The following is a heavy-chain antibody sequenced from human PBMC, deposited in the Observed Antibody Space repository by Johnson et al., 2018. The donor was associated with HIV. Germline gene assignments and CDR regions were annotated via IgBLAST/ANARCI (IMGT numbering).Heavy chain of an antibody. J-gene: IGHJ3*02. CDR1: GLTLSRCD. Sequence: QVQLVESGGGVVQPGGSLRLSCAASGLTLSRCDMHWVRQAPGKGLEWVAVISYDGSNKSYADSVKGRFTISRDNAKNSLYLQMNSRRAEDTAVYSCASLVGSSSGEAFDIWGQGTMVNVSS. CDR2: ISYDGSNK. V-gene: IGHV3-30*19. CDR3: ASLVGSSSGEAFDI. D-gene: IGHD6-6*01.